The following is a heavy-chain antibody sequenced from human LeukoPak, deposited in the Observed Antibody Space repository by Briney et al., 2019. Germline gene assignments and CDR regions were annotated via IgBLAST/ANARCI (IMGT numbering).Heavy chain of an antibody. J-gene: IGHJ6*02. V-gene: IGHV4-34*01. CDR3: ARGFYCTNGVCYTRSSVAYYYYGMDV. D-gene: IGHD2-8*01. CDR1: GFIFSTYA. CDR2: INHSGST. Sequence: GSLRLSCAASGFIFSTYAMSWVRQAPGKGLEWIGEINHSGSTNYNPSLKSRVTISVDTSKNQFSLKLSSVTAADTAVYYCARGFYCTNGVCYTRSSVAYYYYGMDVWGQGTTVTVSS.